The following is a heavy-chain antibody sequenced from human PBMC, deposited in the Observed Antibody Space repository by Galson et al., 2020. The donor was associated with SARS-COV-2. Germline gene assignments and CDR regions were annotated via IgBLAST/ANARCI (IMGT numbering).Heavy chain of an antibody. V-gene: IGHV3-30*03. CDR2: ISYDEITK. D-gene: IGHD3-22*01. CDR3: ARDAFRYDDTHGSKANWFDP. Sequence: GESLKISCAASGFTFSTYGMHWVRQFPGKGLEWVASISYDEITKFYLDSVKGRFTTSRDNFQNTLYLQMNSLRAEDTAVYYCARDAFRYDDTHGSKANWFDPWGQGTLVTVSA. CDR1: GFTFSTYG. J-gene: IGHJ5*02.